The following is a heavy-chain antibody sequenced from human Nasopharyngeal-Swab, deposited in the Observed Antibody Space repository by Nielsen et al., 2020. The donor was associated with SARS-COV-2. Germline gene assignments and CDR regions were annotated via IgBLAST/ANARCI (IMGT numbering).Heavy chain of an antibody. D-gene: IGHD5-18*01. J-gene: IGHJ6*02. V-gene: IGHV3-74*01. CDR2: IDVDGSTT. CDR1: GFTFSRYW. CDR3: TRGGYTHSMDV. Sequence: GGSLRLSCAASGFTFSRYWMHWVRLPPGKGLEWVSQIDVDGSTTNYADSVQGRFTISRDNAKNTLSLQMNSLRDEDSAMYYCTRGGYTHSMDVWGQGTTVTVSS.